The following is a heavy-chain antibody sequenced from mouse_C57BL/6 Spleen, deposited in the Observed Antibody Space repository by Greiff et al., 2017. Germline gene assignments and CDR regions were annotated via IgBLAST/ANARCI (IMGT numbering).Heavy chain of an antibody. CDR2: IWSGGST. Sequence: QVHVKQSGPGLVQPSQSLSITCTVSGFSLTSYGVHWVRQSPGKGLEWLGVIWSGGSTDYNAAFISRLSISKDNSKSQVFFKMNSLQADDTAIYYCARSNYYGSSGWYFDVWGTGTTVTVSS. J-gene: IGHJ1*03. V-gene: IGHV2-2*01. CDR3: ARSNYYGSSGWYFDV. D-gene: IGHD1-1*01. CDR1: GFSLTSYG.